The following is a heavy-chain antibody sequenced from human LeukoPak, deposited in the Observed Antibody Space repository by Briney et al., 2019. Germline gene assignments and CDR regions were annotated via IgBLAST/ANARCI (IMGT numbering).Heavy chain of an antibody. Sequence: PGGSLRLSCAASGFTFSSYAMHWVRQAPGKGLEWVAVISYDGSNKYYADSVKGRFLITRDDSQRMVYLQMDSLKIEDTAVYFCTWVDCSGGSCYFASWGQGTQVTVSS. CDR1: GFTFSSYA. V-gene: IGHV3-30*04. J-gene: IGHJ4*02. D-gene: IGHD2-15*01. CDR3: TWVDCSGGSCYFAS. CDR2: ISYDGSNK.